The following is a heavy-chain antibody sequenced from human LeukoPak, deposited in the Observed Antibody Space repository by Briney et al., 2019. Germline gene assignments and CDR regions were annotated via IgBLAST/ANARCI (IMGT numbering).Heavy chain of an antibody. CDR1: GFNFTAYW. V-gene: IGHV5-51*01. J-gene: IGHJ5*01. D-gene: IGHD3-22*01. CDR2: SHPINSDT. Sequence: KVGESLKISCKGSGFNFTAYWIAWVRQMPGKGLEWMGISHPINSDTKYSPSFQGQVTISADKSSSTAYLQWNSLKASDTAMYYSARHQYYYDSSGNYGWFDSWGQGTLVTVSS. CDR3: ARHQYYYDSSGNYGWFDS.